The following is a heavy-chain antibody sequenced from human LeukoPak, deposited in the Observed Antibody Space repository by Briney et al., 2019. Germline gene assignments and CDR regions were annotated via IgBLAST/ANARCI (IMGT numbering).Heavy chain of an antibody. J-gene: IGHJ4*02. Sequence: GGSLRLSCAASGLTFSNAWMNWVRQAPGKGLEWVSAISGSGGSTYYADSVKGRFTISRDNSKNTLYLQMNSLRAEDTAVYYCAKVCRGYSYGSYYFDYWGQGTLVTVSS. V-gene: IGHV3-23*01. CDR1: GLTFSNAW. CDR2: ISGSGGST. D-gene: IGHD5-18*01. CDR3: AKVCRGYSYGSYYFDY.